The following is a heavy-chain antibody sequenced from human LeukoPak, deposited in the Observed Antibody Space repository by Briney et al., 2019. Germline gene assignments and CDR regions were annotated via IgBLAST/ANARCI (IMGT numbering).Heavy chain of an antibody. Sequence: PSETLSLTCTVSGGSISSYYWSWIRQPPGKGLEWIGYIYYSGSTKYNPSLKSRVTISVDTSRNQFSLKLSPVTAADTAVYYCALGGYCGRSSCYSFDYWGQGTLVTVSS. J-gene: IGHJ4*02. CDR2: IYYSGST. CDR1: GGSISSYY. V-gene: IGHV4-59*01. CDR3: ALGGYCGRSSCYSFDY. D-gene: IGHD2-2*01.